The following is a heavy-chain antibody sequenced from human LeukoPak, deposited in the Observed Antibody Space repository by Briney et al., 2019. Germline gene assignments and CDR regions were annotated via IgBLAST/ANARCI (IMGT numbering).Heavy chain of an antibody. D-gene: IGHD3-22*01. Sequence: NPSEILSLTCTVSGGSISSSNYYWAWIRQPPGQGLEWIGSIYYRGNAYYNPSLKSRVTISVDTSKNQFSLSLSSVTAADTAVYYCAREEDRSGDWGQGTLVTVTS. CDR3: AREEDRSGD. CDR2: IYYRGNA. V-gene: IGHV4-39*07. J-gene: IGHJ4*02. CDR1: GGSISSSNYY.